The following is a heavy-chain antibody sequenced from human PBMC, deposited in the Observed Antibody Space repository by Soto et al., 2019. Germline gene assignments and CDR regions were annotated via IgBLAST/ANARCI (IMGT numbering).Heavy chain of an antibody. V-gene: IGHV3-74*01. CDR3: ARVSSTSWY. CDR1: GFTFSSYW. D-gene: IGHD6-6*01. J-gene: IGHJ4*02. CDR2: IYGAGSSR. Sequence: EVQLVESGGGLVQPGGSLRLSCAASGFTFSSYWMHWVRQPPGKGLVWVSRIYGAGSSRNYADSVKGRFTISRDNTKNKPYLQMNSLRAEDTAVYYCARVSSTSWYWGQGTVVSVSS.